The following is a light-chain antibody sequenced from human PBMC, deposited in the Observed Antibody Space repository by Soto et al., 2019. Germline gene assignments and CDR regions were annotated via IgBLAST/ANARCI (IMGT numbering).Light chain of an antibody. CDR2: EGS. CDR1: SSDVGSNNL. CDR3: CSYAGSSTFV. J-gene: IGLJ1*01. V-gene: IGLV2-23*03. Sequence: QSVLTQPASVSGSPGQSITISCTGTSSDVGSNNLVSWYQQHPGKAPKLMIYEGSKRPSGVSNRSSGSKSGNTASLTISGLQAEDEADYYCCSYAGSSTFVFGTGTKVTVL.